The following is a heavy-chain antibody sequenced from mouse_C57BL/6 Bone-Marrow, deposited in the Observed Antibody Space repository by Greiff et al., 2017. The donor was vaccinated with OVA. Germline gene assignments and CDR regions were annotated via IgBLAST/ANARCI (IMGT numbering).Heavy chain of an antibody. Sequence: QVQLQQSGAELARPGASVKLSCKASGYTFTSYGISWVKQRTGQGLEWIGEIYPRSGNTYYNEKFKGKATLTADKSSSTAYMELSSLTSEDSAVYVCARNDGSSYPFAYWGQGTLVTVSA. D-gene: IGHD1-1*01. V-gene: IGHV1-81*01. CDR2: IYPRSGNT. CDR1: GYTFTSYG. J-gene: IGHJ3*01. CDR3: ARNDGSSYPFAY.